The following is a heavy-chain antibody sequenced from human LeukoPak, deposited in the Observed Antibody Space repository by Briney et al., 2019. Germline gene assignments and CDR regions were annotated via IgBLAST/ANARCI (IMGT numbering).Heavy chain of an antibody. V-gene: IGHV4-39*07. CDR3: ATASSSWCFDY. D-gene: IGHD6-13*01. Sequence: PSETLSLTCTVSGGSISSYYWSWIRQAPGKGLEWIGSIHYSGTTYYNPSLKSRVTISVDTSKKQFSLKLSSVTAADTAVYYCATASSSWCFDYWGQGTLVTVSS. CDR1: GGSISSYY. CDR2: IHYSGTT. J-gene: IGHJ4*02.